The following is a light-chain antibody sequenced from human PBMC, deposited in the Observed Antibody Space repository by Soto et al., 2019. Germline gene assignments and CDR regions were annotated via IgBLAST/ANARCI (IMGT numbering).Light chain of an antibody. CDR2: GAS. J-gene: IGKJ4*01. CDR3: QQYGGSRALT. Sequence: VLTQSPGTLSLSPGERATLSCRASQSVSSNYLAWYQQKPGQPPRLLIYGASRRATGIPDRFSGNGSGTDFTLTISRLEPEDFAVYYCQQYGGSRALTFCGGTKVEIK. V-gene: IGKV3-20*01. CDR1: QSVSSNY.